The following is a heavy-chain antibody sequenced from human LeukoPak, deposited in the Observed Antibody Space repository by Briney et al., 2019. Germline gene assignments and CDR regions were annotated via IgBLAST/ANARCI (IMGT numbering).Heavy chain of an antibody. CDR3: ATPVLRLLARPRYFDL. CDR2: FDPEDGET. D-gene: IGHD3-3*01. CDR1: GYTLTELS. V-gene: IGHV1-24*01. J-gene: IGHJ2*01. Sequence: GASVKVSCKVSGYTLTELSMHWVRQAPGKGLEWMGGFDPEDGETIYAQKFQGRVTMTEDTSTDTAYMELSSLRSEDTAVYYCATPVLRLLARPRYFDLWGRGTLVTVSS.